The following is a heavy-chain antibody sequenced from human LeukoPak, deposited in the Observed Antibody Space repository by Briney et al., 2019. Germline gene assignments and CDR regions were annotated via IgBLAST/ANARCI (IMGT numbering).Heavy chain of an antibody. CDR3: ALYDSSGYYVDC. Sequence: PSETLSLTCTVSGGSISSYYWSWIRQPPGKGLEWIGYIYYSGSTNYNPSLKSRVTISVDTSKNQFSLKLSSVTAADTAVYYCALYDSSGYYVDCWGQGILVTVSS. V-gene: IGHV4-59*01. CDR2: IYYSGST. CDR1: GGSISSYY. J-gene: IGHJ4*02. D-gene: IGHD3-22*01.